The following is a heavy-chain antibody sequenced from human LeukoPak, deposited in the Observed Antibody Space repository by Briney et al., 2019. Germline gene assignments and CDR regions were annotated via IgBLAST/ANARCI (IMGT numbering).Heavy chain of an antibody. V-gene: IGHV4-39*01. J-gene: IGHJ4*02. CDR3: ARLDSGDYFFDY. D-gene: IGHD4-17*01. CDR1: GGSISSGSYY. Sequence: SETLSLTCTVSGGSISSGSYYWGWIRQPPGKGLEWLGTVFYSGTTYYNPSLKSRVTVSVDTSKNQFSLGLRSVTAADTAVYYCARLDSGDYFFDYWGQGTLVTVSS. CDR2: VFYSGTT.